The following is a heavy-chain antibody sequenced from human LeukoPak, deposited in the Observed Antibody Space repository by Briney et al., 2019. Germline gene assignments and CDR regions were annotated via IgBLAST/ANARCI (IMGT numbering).Heavy chain of an antibody. Sequence: ASVKVSCKASGGTFSSYAISWVRQAPGQGLEWMGGIIPIFGTANYAQKFQGRVTITADESTSTAYVELSSLRSEDTAVYYCAREWAVVEVGAFDIWGQGTMVTVSS. V-gene: IGHV1-69*13. D-gene: IGHD2-21*01. CDR1: GGTFSSYA. J-gene: IGHJ3*02. CDR2: IIPIFGTA. CDR3: AREWAVVEVGAFDI.